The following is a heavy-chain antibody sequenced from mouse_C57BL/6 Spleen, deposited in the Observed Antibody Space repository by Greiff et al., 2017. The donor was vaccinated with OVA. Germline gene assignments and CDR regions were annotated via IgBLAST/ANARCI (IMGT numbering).Heavy chain of an antibody. Sequence: QVQLQQPGAELVKPGASVKMSCKASGYTFTSYWITWVKQRPGQGLEWIGDIYPGSGSTNYNEKFKSKATLTVDTSSSTAYMQLSSLTSEDAAVYYCAHDEDWYFDVWGTGTTVTVSS. CDR2: IYPGSGST. J-gene: IGHJ1*03. CDR1: GYTFTSYW. V-gene: IGHV1-55*01. CDR3: AHDEDWYFDV.